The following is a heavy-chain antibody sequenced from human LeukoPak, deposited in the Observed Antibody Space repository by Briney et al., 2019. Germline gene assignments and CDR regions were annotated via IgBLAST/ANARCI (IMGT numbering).Heavy chain of an antibody. V-gene: IGHV4-4*09. CDR1: GASISHYY. D-gene: IGHD1-26*01. Sequence: SETLSLTCTVSGASISHYYWSWIRQTPETGLDWMGHVHTSGGSTYYPSLKTRLTISIDTSRSQLSLKLTPVIAADTVVYFSTRLGSYQAVCGEGALLIVSS. J-gene: IGHJ4*02. CDR2: VHTSGGS. CDR3: TRLGSYQAV.